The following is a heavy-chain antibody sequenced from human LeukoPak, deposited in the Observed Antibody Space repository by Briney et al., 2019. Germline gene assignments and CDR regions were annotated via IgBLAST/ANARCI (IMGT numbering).Heavy chain of an antibody. CDR2: IYYSGST. CDR3: ARDRFDDSSGYYYHYYYYMDV. D-gene: IGHD3-22*01. Sequence: SETLSLTCTVSGGSISHYYWSWIRQPPGKGLEWIGSIYYSGSTYYNPSLKSRVTISVDTSKSQFSLKVSSVTAADTAVYYCARDRFDDSSGYYYHYYYYMDVWGKGTTVTVSS. V-gene: IGHV4-59*12. CDR1: GGSISHYY. J-gene: IGHJ6*03.